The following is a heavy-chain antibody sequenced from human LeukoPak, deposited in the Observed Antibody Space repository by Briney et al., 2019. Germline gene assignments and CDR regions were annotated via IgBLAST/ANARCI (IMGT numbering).Heavy chain of an antibody. Sequence: SQTLSLTCTVSGGSISSYYWSWIRQPPGKGLEWIGYIYYSGSTNYNPSLKSRVTISVDTSKNQFSLKLSSVTAADTAVYYCARVGATYYFDYWGQGTLVTVSS. CDR2: IYYSGST. V-gene: IGHV4-59*01. CDR3: ARVGATYYFDY. J-gene: IGHJ4*02. CDR1: GGSISSYY. D-gene: IGHD1-26*01.